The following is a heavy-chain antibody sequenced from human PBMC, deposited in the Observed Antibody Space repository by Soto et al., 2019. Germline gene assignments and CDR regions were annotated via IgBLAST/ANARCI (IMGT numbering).Heavy chain of an antibody. V-gene: IGHV4-39*01. CDR3: ARRSGYGNFDY. Sequence: QLQLQESGPGLVKSSETLSLTCTVSGGSITSSSYYWGWIRQPPGKGLEWIGTIYYSGSTYYNPSLKSRVTISAATANNQFSLKLTSVTAADTAVYYGARRSGYGNFDYWGQGTLVTVSS. J-gene: IGHJ4*02. CDR1: GGSITSSSYY. D-gene: IGHD5-18*01. CDR2: IYYSGST.